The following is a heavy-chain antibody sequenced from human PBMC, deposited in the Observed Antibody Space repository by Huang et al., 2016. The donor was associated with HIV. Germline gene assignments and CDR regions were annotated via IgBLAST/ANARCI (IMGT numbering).Heavy chain of an antibody. Sequence: QVQLRQWGAGLVKPSETLSLTCAVYGGSFSGYYWTWSRQSPGKGLEWIGEINHIGKTNYQPSLKRRVTISKDTAKNQFSLQLTSVSVADTGVYFCAREKAADSAWYGVYYFDYWGEGALVTVTS. V-gene: IGHV4-34*01. CDR3: AREKAADSAWYGVYYFDY. J-gene: IGHJ4*02. CDR2: INHIGKT. CDR1: GGSFSGYY. D-gene: IGHD6-19*01.